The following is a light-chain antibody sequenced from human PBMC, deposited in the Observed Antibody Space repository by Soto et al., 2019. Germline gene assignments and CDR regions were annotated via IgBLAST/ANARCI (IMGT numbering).Light chain of an antibody. CDR2: AES. J-gene: IGKJ1*01. CDR1: QRISSY. CDR3: QQSYSTPVG. Sequence: DIQMTQSPSSLSASVGDRVTITCRASQRISSYLNWYQQKPGKAPKLLIYAESSLQSGVPSRFSGSGSGTDFTLTISSLQPEDFATYYCQQSYSTPVGFGQGTKVEIK. V-gene: IGKV1-39*01.